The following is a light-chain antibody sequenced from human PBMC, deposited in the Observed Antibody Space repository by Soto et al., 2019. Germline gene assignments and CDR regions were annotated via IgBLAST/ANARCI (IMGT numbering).Light chain of an antibody. Sequence: EIVLTQSPATLSLSPGERATLSCRASQSVSSYLAWYQQKPGQAPRLLIYDAANRATGIPARFSGGGSGTDFTLCISSLEPEDLAVNYCQQRFNWPRLAFGQGTKLEIK. V-gene: IGKV3-11*01. CDR3: QQRFNWPRLA. CDR1: QSVSSY. J-gene: IGKJ2*01. CDR2: DAA.